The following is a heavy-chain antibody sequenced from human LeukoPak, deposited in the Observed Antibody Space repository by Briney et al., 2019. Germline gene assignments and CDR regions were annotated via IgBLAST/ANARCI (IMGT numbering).Heavy chain of an antibody. J-gene: IGHJ6*02. Sequence: PGGSLRLSCVASGLTLDYYAMHWVRQAPGKGLEWVAGFSLDTDRIDYADSVKGRFTVSRDNAKNSLYLRMNSLRPEDTAVYYCGKGITPGGMDVWGQGTTVTVSS. D-gene: IGHD2-15*01. CDR2: FSLDTDRI. CDR3: GKGITPGGMDV. CDR1: GLTLDYYA. V-gene: IGHV3-9*01.